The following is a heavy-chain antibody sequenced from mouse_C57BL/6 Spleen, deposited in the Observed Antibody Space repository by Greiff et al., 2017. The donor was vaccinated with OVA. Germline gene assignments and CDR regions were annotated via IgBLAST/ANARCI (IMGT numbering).Heavy chain of an antibody. Sequence: VQLKESGGGLVKPGGSLKLSCAASGFTFSDYGMHWVRQAPEKGLEWVAYISSGSSTIYYADTVKGRFTISRDNAKTTLFLQMTSLRSEATAMYYCERWVTTVYFDYWGQGTTLTVSS. CDR3: ERWVTTVYFDY. D-gene: IGHD2-2*01. J-gene: IGHJ2*01. V-gene: IGHV5-17*01. CDR1: GFTFSDYG. CDR2: ISSGSSTI.